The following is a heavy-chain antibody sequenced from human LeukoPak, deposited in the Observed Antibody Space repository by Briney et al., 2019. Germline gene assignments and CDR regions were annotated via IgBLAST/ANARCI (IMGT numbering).Heavy chain of an antibody. CDR2: IYYSGST. CDR3: ARDREYYYDSSGYPRDAFDI. J-gene: IGHJ3*02. Sequence: SETLSLTCTVSGDSIRSYYWSWIRQPPGKGLEWIGYIYYSGSTNYNPSLKSRVTISVDTSKNQLSLRLTSVTAADTAVYYCARDREYYYDSSGYPRDAFDIWGQGTMVTVSS. D-gene: IGHD3-22*01. V-gene: IGHV4-59*12. CDR1: GDSIRSYY.